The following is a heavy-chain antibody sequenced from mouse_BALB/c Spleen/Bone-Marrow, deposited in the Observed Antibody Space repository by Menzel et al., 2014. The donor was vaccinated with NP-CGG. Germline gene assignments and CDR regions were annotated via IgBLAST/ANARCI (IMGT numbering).Heavy chain of an antibody. D-gene: IGHD2-1*01. Sequence: QVQLQQSGPGLVQPSQSLSITCTVSGFSLTTYDVVRVRQSPGKGLEWLGVIWSGGSTDYNAAFISRLSINKDNSKSQVFFKMNNLQAYDTAIYYCARRNGNFRYYAMDYWGQGTSVTVSS. CDR3: ARRNGNFRYYAMDY. CDR1: GFSLTTYD. CDR2: IWSGGST. J-gene: IGHJ4*01. V-gene: IGHV2-2*01.